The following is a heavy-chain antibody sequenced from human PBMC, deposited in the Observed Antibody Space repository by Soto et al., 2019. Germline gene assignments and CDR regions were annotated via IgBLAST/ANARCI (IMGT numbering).Heavy chain of an antibody. J-gene: IGHJ4*02. D-gene: IGHD6-19*01. CDR2: IKQDESEK. Sequence: DVQLVESGRGLVQPGGSLRLSCAASGFTFSSYWMSWVRQAPGKGLEGVANIKQDESEKYYVDSVKGRFTISRDNAKNSMYLQMNSLSAEDTAVYYCVRDSRSGWSFDNWGQGTLVTVSS. CDR3: VRDSRSGWSFDN. CDR1: GFTFSSYW. V-gene: IGHV3-7*05.